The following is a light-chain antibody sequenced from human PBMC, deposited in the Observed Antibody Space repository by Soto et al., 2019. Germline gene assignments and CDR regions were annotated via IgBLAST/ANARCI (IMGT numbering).Light chain of an antibody. Sequence: EIQISQYQSSLSASVGDRVTITCRASQGISNYLAWYQQKPGKVPKLLIYAASTLQSGVPSRFSGSGSGTDFTLTISSLQPEDVATYYCQKYNSAPSTFGQGRLLEI. CDR3: QKYNSAPST. J-gene: IGKJ5*01. CDR2: AAS. V-gene: IGKV1-27*01. CDR1: QGISNY.